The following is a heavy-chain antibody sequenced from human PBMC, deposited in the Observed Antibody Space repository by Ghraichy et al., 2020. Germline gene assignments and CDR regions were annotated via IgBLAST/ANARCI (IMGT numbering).Heavy chain of an antibody. CDR3: AKDRRRTAVTTLDY. Sequence: GGSLRLSCAASGFSFSSYAMSWVRQAPGKGLEWVSVISGSGGSTYYADSVKGRFTISRDNSKNTLYLQMNSLRAEDTAVYYCAKDRRRTAVTTLDYWGQGSLVTVSS. D-gene: IGHD4-17*01. CDR1: GFSFSSYA. CDR2: ISGSGGST. V-gene: IGHV3-23*01. J-gene: IGHJ4*02.